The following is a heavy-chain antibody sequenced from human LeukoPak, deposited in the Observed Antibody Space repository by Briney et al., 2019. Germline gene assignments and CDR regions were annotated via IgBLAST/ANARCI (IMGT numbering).Heavy chain of an antibody. CDR2: IYYSGST. J-gene: IGHJ4*02. D-gene: IGHD4/OR15-4a*01. Sequence: SQTLSLTCTVSGGSVSSGDYYWSWIRQHPGKGLEWIGYIYYSGSTYYNPSLKSRVTISVDTSKNQFSLKLSSVTAADTAVYYCARGVWWPPVFDYWGQGTLVTVSS. CDR1: GGSVSSGDYY. CDR3: ARGVWWPPVFDY. V-gene: IGHV4-31*03.